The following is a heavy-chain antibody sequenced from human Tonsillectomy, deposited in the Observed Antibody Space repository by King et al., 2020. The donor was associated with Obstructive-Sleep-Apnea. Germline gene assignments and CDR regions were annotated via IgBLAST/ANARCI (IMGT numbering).Heavy chain of an antibody. CDR3: AGDYKPGDYYYYGMNV. V-gene: IGHV3-23*04. CDR1: GFTFSSYA. D-gene: IGHD4-11*01. Sequence: VQLVESGGGLVQPGGSLRLSCAASGFTFSSYAMTWVRLAPGKGLEWVSVISGSGDITYYADSVKGRFTISRDNSKNTLYLQMNSLRAEDTAVYYCAGDYKPGDYYYYGMNVWGQGTTVTVSS. CDR2: ISGSGDIT. J-gene: IGHJ6*02.